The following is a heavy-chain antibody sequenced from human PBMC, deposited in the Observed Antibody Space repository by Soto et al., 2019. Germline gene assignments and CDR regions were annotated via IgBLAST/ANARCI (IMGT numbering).Heavy chain of an antibody. Sequence: QLQLQESGPGLVKPSETLSLTCTVSGGSISSSSYYWGWIRQPPGKGLEWIGSIYYSGSTYYNPXLKSRVTISVXXSXTXXSLKLSSVTAADTAVYYCARRDSSGYYYYYYGMDVWGQGTTVTVSS. V-gene: IGHV4-39*01. CDR1: GGSISSSSYY. CDR2: IYYSGST. CDR3: ARRDSSGYYYYYYGMDV. D-gene: IGHD3-22*01. J-gene: IGHJ6*02.